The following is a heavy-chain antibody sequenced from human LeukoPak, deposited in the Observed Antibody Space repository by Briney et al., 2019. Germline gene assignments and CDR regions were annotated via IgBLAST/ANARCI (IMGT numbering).Heavy chain of an antibody. CDR2: IHSSGST. V-gene: IGHV4-4*07. CDR3: ARDRCEGYCTPFDS. Sequence: SETLSLTCTVSGGSISNYYWSWIRQPAGKGLEWIGRIHSSGSTNYNPSLKSRVTISVDKSKNQFSLRLSSVIAADTAVYICARDRCEGYCTPFDSWGQGTLVTVSS. CDR1: GGSISNYY. D-gene: IGHD2-8*01. J-gene: IGHJ5*01.